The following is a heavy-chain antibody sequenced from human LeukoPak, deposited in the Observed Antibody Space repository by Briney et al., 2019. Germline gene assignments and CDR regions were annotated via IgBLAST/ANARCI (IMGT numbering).Heavy chain of an antibody. J-gene: IGHJ3*02. V-gene: IGHV1-69*05. Sequence: SVKVSCKASGGTFSSYAISWVRQAPGQGLEWMGRIIPIFGTANYAQKFQGRVTITTDESTSTAYMELSSLRSEDTAVYYCARDGTLITTPLLLRDDAFDIWGQGTMVTVSS. CDR3: ARDGTLITTPLLLRDDAFDI. CDR2: IIPIFGTA. D-gene: IGHD3-3*01. CDR1: GGTFSSYA.